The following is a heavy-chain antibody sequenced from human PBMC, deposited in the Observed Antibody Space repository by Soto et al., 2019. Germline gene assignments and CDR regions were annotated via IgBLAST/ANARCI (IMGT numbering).Heavy chain of an antibody. CDR2: ISAYNGNT. CDR3: ATIQLWTPNWFDP. Sequence: SVXVSCKAPGYTFTSYGISWVRQAPGQGLERMGWISAYNGNTNYAQKLQGRVTMTTDTSTSTAYMELRSLRSDDTAVYYCATIQLWTPNWFDPWGQGTLVTVSS. J-gene: IGHJ5*02. D-gene: IGHD5-18*01. CDR1: GYTFTSYG. V-gene: IGHV1-18*01.